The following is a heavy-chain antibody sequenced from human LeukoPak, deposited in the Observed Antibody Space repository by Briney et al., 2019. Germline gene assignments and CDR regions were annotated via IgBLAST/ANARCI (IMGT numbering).Heavy chain of an antibody. V-gene: IGHV4-59*08. CDR1: GGSISNYH. CDR2: IYYSGST. CDR3: ARRAPYSYEWSTLDY. D-gene: IGHD5-18*01. J-gene: IGHJ4*02. Sequence: SETLSLTCTVSGGSISNYHWSWIRQPPGKGLEWIGYIYYSGSTNYNPSLKSRVTISVDTSKNQFSLKLSSVTAADTAVYYCARRAPYSYEWSTLDYWGQGTLVTVSS.